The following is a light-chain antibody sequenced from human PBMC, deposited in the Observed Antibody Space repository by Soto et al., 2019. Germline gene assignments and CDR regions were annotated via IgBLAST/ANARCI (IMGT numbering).Light chain of an antibody. Sequence: ESVLAQSGGTLSLTQGERATLCCRASQSVSNNYLAWYQQKPRQAPRLLIYGASNRATGIPDRFSGSGSRTDFTLTISSLEPEDFAVYYCQQYGSSGTFGQGTKLDIK. CDR1: QSVSNNY. J-gene: IGKJ1*01. CDR3: QQYGSSGT. V-gene: IGKV3-20*01. CDR2: GAS.